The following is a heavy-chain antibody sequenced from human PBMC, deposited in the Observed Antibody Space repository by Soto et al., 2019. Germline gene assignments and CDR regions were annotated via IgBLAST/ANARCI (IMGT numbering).Heavy chain of an antibody. CDR1: GFTFSSYG. CDR3: AKNHGDFWSGTHSSLDP. D-gene: IGHD3-3*01. CDR2: ISYDGSNK. V-gene: IGHV3-30*18. J-gene: IGHJ5*02. Sequence: PGGSLRLSCAASGFTFSSYGMHWVRQAPGKGLEWVAVISYDGSNKYYADSVKGRFTISRDNSKNTLYLQMNSLRAEDTAVYYCAKNHGDFWSGTHSSLDPWGQGTLVTVSS.